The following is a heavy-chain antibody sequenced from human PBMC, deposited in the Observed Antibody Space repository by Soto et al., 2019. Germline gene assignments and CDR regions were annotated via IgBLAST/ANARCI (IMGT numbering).Heavy chain of an antibody. CDR2: IDGSGGIT. D-gene: IGHD3-10*01. CDR3: VKNSGWFNT. CDR1: GFTFSLYS. V-gene: IGHV3-23*01. Sequence: GGSLRLSCAASGFTFSLYSMIWVRQAPGKGLEWVSTIDGSGGITYYADSVKGRFTISRDNSRNTVYLQMNSLRGDDTALYYCVKNSGWFNTWGQGALVTVSS. J-gene: IGHJ5*02.